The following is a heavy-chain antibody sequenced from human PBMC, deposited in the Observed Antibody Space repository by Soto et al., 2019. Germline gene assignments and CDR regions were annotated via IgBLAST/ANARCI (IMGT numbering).Heavy chain of an antibody. CDR1: GYTLTELS. J-gene: IGHJ4*02. V-gene: IGHV1-24*01. CDR2: FDPEDGET. CDR3: ATAWVPAAMLLPDY. D-gene: IGHD2-2*01. Sequence: ASVKVSCQVSGYTLTELSMHWVRQAPGKGLEWMGGFDPEDGETIYAQKFQGRVTMTEDTSTDTAYMELSSLRSEDTAVYYCATAWVPAAMLLPDYWGQGTLVTVSS.